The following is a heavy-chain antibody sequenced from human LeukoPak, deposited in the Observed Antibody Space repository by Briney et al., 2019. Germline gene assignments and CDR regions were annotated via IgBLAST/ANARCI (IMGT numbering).Heavy chain of an antibody. D-gene: IGHD1-7*01. Sequence: GASVKVSCKASGYTFTSYDMHWVRQAPGQGLEWMRIINPSGGSTSYAQKFQGRVTMTRDMSTSTVYMELSSLRSEDTAVYYCARETARTGTFDPWGQGTLVTVSS. CDR1: GYTFTSYD. J-gene: IGHJ5*02. V-gene: IGHV1-46*01. CDR3: ARETARTGTFDP. CDR2: INPSGGST.